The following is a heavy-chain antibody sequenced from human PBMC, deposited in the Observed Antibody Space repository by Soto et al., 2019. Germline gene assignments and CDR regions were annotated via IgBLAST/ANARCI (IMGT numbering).Heavy chain of an antibody. CDR2: IYPGDSDT. D-gene: IGHD6-13*01. Sequence: PWESLKISCKGSGYSFTSCWIGWVRQMPGKGLEWMGIIYPGDSDTRYSPSFQGQVTISADKSISTAYLQWSSLKASDTAMYYCARVLSGSGRSSWDNYYYYYYVDVWGKGTTVSVAS. CDR3: ARVLSGSGRSSWDNYYYYYYVDV. J-gene: IGHJ6*03. CDR1: GYSFTSCW. V-gene: IGHV5-51*01.